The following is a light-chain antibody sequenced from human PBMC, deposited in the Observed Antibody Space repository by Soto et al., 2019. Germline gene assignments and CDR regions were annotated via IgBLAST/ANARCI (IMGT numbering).Light chain of an antibody. Sequence: IVLTQSPGTLSMSPGERATLSCRASQTVGSTYLAWYQQKPGQAPRLLISSASSRATGVPDRFSGSWSGTDFTLTISRLEPEDFAVYYCQQYESSPTFDGGTKV. V-gene: IGKV3-20*01. CDR1: QTVGSTY. CDR3: QQYESSPT. J-gene: IGKJ4*01. CDR2: SAS.